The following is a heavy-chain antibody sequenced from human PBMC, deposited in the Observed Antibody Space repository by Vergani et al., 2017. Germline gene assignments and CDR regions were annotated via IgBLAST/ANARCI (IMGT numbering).Heavy chain of an antibody. V-gene: IGHV3-74*01. Sequence: EVQLVESGGGLIHPGGSLRLSCEGSGFSFSGYWMHWVRQSPEKGLVWVSRIKSDRSITNYADSVKGRFTISRDNAKNTLILQMNGLRAEDTAVYYCARDRGCATISCYFSGAFDYWGLGTLVSVSS. CDR2: IKSDRSIT. CDR3: ARDRGCATISCYFSGAFDY. CDR1: GFSFSGYW. J-gene: IGHJ4*02. D-gene: IGHD2-2*01.